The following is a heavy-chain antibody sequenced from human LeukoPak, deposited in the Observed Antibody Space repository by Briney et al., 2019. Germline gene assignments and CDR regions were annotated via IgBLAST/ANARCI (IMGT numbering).Heavy chain of an antibody. V-gene: IGHV3-21*01. CDR2: ISSSSTYI. CDR3: ASVPYDFWSGYFDY. CDR1: GFTFSTYS. J-gene: IGHJ4*02. Sequence: GGSLRLSCAASGFTFSTYSINWVRQAPGKGLEWVSSISSSSTYIYYADSVKGRFTISRDNAKNSLYLQMNSLRAEDTAVYYCASVPYDFWSGYFDYWGQGTLVTVSS. D-gene: IGHD3-3*01.